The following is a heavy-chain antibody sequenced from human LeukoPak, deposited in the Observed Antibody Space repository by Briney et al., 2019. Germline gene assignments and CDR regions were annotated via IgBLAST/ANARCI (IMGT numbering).Heavy chain of an antibody. J-gene: IGHJ4*02. D-gene: IGHD3-9*01. CDR1: GGSFSGYY. V-gene: IGHV4-34*01. Sequence: SETLSLTCAVYGGSFSGYYWSWIRQPPGKGLEWIGEINHSGSTNYNPSLKSRVTISVDTSKNQFSLKLSSVTAADTAVYYCARQGNRSPFDLWGQGILVTVSS. CDR2: INHSGST. CDR3: ARQGNRSPFDL.